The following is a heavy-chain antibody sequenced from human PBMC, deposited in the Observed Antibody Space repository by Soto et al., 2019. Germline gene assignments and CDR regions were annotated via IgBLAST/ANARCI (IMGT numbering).Heavy chain of an antibody. CDR1: GGSISSSSYY. D-gene: IGHD6-6*01. Sequence: SETLSLTCTVSGGSISSSSYYWGWIRQPPGKGLEWIGSIYYSGSTYYNPSLKSRVTISVDTSKNQFSLKLSSVTAADTAVYYCARGREYSSSVDYWGQGTLVTVSS. J-gene: IGHJ4*02. CDR2: IYYSGST. V-gene: IGHV4-39*01. CDR3: ARGREYSSSVDY.